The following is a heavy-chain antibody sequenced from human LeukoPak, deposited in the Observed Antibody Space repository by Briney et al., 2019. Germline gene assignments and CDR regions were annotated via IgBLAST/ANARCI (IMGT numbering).Heavy chain of an antibody. CDR1: GGTFSSYA. J-gene: IGHJ4*02. D-gene: IGHD6-6*01. V-gene: IGHV1-69*04. CDR2: IIPILGIA. Sequence: GASVKVSCKASGGTFSSYAISWVRQAPGQGLEWMGRIIPILGIANYAQKFQGRVTITADKSTSTAYMELSSLRSEDTAVYYCASHSSSSHFDYWGQGTLVTVSS. CDR3: ASHSSSSHFDY.